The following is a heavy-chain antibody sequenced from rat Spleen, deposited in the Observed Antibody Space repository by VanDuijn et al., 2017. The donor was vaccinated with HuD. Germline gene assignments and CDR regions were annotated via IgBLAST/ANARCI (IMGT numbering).Heavy chain of an antibody. Sequence: EVKLVESGGGLVQPGRSLKLSCAASGFNFNDYWMGWVRQAPGKGLEWVATISYDGSSTYYRDSVRGRFTISRDNAKSTLYLQMDSLKSEDTATYYCARHPQLGAFWYFDFWGPGTMVTVSS. V-gene: IGHV5-29*01. CDR1: GFNFNDYW. J-gene: IGHJ1*01. CDR3: ARHPQLGAFWYFDF. CDR2: ISYDGSST. D-gene: IGHD5-1*01.